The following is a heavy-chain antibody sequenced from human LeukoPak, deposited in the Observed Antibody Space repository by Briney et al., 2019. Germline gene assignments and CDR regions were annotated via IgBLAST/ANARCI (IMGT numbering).Heavy chain of an antibody. CDR2: IKGDGSHT. D-gene: IGHD4-17*01. CDR1: GFTFRSCW. CDR3: VRDGDHYDFDY. J-gene: IGHJ4*02. V-gene: IGHV3-74*01. Sequence: GGSLRLSCAASGFTFRSCWMHWVRQAPGKGLVWVSRIKGDGSHTIYADSVKGRFTISRDNAKNTVNLQMNSPRAEDTAVYYCVRDGDHYDFDYWGQGTLVTVSS.